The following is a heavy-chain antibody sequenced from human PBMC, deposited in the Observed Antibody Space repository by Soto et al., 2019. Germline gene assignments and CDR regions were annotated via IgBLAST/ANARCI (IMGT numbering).Heavy chain of an antibody. CDR2: INNSGST. CDR3: ARGGYTSGWFRF. J-gene: IGHJ4*02. D-gene: IGHD6-19*01. Sequence: QVQLQQWGAGLLKPSETLSLTCAVHGGSFRGYHWTWIRQPPGKGLEWIGEINNSGSTNDNLSLKSRVTISRDTSKNQFSLSLSSVTAADTAIYYCARGGYTSGWFRFWGQGILVTVSS. CDR1: GGSFRGYH. V-gene: IGHV4-34*01.